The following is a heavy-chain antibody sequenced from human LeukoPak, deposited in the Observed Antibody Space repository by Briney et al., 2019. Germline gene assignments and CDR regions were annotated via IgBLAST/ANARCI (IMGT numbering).Heavy chain of an antibody. D-gene: IGHD2-21*01. J-gene: IGHJ3*02. V-gene: IGHV3-23*01. CDR2: ISGSGVGT. CDR3: AKDQVMSGSEASDI. Sequence: GGSLRLSCAASGFTFSSYTMNWVRQAPGKGLEWVSAISGSGVGTCYADSVKGRFTISRDNSWNTLYLQMNSLRAEDTAVYYCAKDQVMSGSEASDIWGQGTMVTVSS. CDR1: GFTFSSYT.